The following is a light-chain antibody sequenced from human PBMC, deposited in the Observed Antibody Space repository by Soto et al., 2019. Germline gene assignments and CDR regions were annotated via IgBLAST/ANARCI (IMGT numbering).Light chain of an antibody. J-gene: IGKJ2*01. CDR2: DAT. CDR1: QSSSRW. CDR3: QRYNNYVYT. V-gene: IGKV1-5*01. Sequence: DIQMTQSPSTLSASVGDRVTITCRASQSSSRWLAWYQQKPGKAPKLLIYDATSLESGVPSRFSGSGSGTEFTLTISSLQPDDFATYYCQRYNNYVYTFGQGTKLEI.